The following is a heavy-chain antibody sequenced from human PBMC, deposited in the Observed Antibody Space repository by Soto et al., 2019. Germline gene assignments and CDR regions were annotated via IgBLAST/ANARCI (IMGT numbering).Heavy chain of an antibody. V-gene: IGHV3-11*01. CDR3: ARDQYYYGSGSYPYYYYGMDV. D-gene: IGHD3-10*01. Sequence: QVQLVESGGGLVKPGGSLRLSCAASGFTFSDYYMSWIRQAPGKGLEWVSYISSSGSTIYYADSVKGRFTISRDNAKNSLYLQMNSLRAEDTAVYYCARDQYYYGSGSYPYYYYGMDVWGQGTTVTASS. J-gene: IGHJ6*02. CDR1: GFTFSDYY. CDR2: ISSSGSTI.